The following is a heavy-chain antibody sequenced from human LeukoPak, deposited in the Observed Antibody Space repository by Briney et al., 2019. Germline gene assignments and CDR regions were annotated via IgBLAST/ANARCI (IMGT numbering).Heavy chain of an antibody. CDR2: IRYDGSNK. Sequence: GGSLRLSCAASGFTFNSYGMHWVRQAPGKGLEWVAFIRYDGSNKYYADSVKGRFTISRDNAKNSLYLQMNSLRAEDTAVYYCARLREITFGGVIGIDYWGQGTLVTVSS. CDR1: GFTFNSYG. D-gene: IGHD3-16*02. J-gene: IGHJ4*02. CDR3: ARLREITFGGVIGIDY. V-gene: IGHV3-30*02.